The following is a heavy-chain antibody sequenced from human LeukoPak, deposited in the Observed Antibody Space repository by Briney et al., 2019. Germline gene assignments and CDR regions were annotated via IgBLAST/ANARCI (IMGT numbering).Heavy chain of an antibody. CDR2: ISWNSGSI. J-gene: IGHJ4*02. CDR1: GFTFDDYA. D-gene: IGHD3-9*01. Sequence: PGRSLRLSCAASGFTFDDYAMHWVRQAPGKGLEWVSGISWNSGSIGYADSVKGRFTISRDNAKNSLYLQMNSLRAEDTALYYCAKDMGLDDSPYFDYWGQGTLVTVSS. V-gene: IGHV3-9*01. CDR3: AKDMGLDDSPYFDY.